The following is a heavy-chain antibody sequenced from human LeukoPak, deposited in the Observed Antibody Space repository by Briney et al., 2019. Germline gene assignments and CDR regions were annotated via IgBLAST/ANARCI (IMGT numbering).Heavy chain of an antibody. D-gene: IGHD3-10*01. CDR3: ATEDGFGELLPDYYYGMDV. CDR2: IDPDGNT. CDR1: GLTFSTYW. V-gene: IGHV3-74*01. Sequence: GGSLRLSCSASGLTFSTYWMHWVRQAPGKGLVWVSRIDPDGNTVYADSVRGRFTVSRDNAKNTMYLQMNSLRAEDTAVHYCATEDGFGELLPDYYYGMDVWGQGTTVTVSS. J-gene: IGHJ6*02.